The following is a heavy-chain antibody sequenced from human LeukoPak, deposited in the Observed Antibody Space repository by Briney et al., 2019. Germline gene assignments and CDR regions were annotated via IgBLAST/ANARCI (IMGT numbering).Heavy chain of an antibody. V-gene: IGHV1-8*01. CDR3: ARHVGYYYYMDV. J-gene: IGHJ6*03. Sequence: ASVKVSCKASGYTFTSYDINWVRQATGQGLEWMGWMNPNSGNTGYAQKFQGRVTMTRNTSISTAYMELSSLRSVDTAVYYCARHVGYYYYMDVWGKGTTVTVSS. CDR1: GYTFTSYD. CDR2: MNPNSGNT.